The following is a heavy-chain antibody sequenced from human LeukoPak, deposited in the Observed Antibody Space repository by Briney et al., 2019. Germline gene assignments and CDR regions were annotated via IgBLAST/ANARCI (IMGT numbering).Heavy chain of an antibody. J-gene: IGHJ5*02. Sequence: PGGSLRLSCAASGFTFSDYYMSWIRQAPGKGLEWVSYISSSGSTIYYADSVKGRFTISRDNAKNSLCLQINSLRAEDTAVYYCARYTRSGNWFDPWGQGTLVTVSS. D-gene: IGHD2-2*02. CDR3: ARYTRSGNWFDP. CDR2: ISSSGSTI. V-gene: IGHV3-11*01. CDR1: GFTFSDYY.